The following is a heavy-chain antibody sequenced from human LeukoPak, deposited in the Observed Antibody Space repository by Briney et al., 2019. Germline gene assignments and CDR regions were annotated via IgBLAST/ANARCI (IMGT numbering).Heavy chain of an antibody. CDR2: ISYDGSNK. CDR3: AKDGELKSIAPNWFDP. J-gene: IGHJ5*02. CDR1: GFTFSIYG. Sequence: GGSLRLSCAASGFTFSIYGMHWVRQAPGKGLEWVAVISYDGSNKYYADSVKGRFTISRDNSKNTLYLQMNSLRAEDTAVYYCAKDGELKSIAPNWFDPWGQGTLVTVSS. D-gene: IGHD6-13*01. V-gene: IGHV3-30*18.